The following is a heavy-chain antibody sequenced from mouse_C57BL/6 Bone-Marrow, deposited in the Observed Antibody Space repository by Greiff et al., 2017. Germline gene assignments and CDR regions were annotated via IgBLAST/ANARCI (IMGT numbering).Heavy chain of an antibody. CDR3: ARPFNWDVYFDY. D-gene: IGHD4-1*01. Sequence: EVKLVESGGDLVKPGGSLKLSCAASGFTFSSYGMSWVRQTPDKRLEWVATISSGGSYTYYPDSVKGRFTISRDNAKNTLYLQMSSLKSEDTAMDYCARPFNWDVYFDYWGQGTTLTGSS. CDR2: ISSGGSYT. V-gene: IGHV5-6*01. J-gene: IGHJ2*01. CDR1: GFTFSSYG.